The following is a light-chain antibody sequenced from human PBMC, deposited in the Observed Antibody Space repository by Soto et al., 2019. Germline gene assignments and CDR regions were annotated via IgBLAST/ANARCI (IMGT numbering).Light chain of an antibody. CDR2: GAS. J-gene: IGKJ2*01. Sequence: EIVLTQSPGTLSLSPGERATLSCRASQSVSSSYLAWYQQKPGQAPRLLIDGASSRATGIPDRFSGSGSGTDFTLTISRLEPEDFAMYYCQQYGYAPNTFGLGTKVEI. CDR1: QSVSSSY. V-gene: IGKV3-20*01. CDR3: QQYGYAPNT.